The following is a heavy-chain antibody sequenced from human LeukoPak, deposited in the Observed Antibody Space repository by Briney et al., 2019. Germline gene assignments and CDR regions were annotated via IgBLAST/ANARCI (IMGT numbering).Heavy chain of an antibody. V-gene: IGHV4-59*08. J-gene: IGHJ4*02. CDR1: GGSISSYY. CDR2: IYYSGST. D-gene: IGHD6-25*01. Sequence: SETLSLTCTVSGGSISSYYWSWIRQPPGKGLEWSVYIYYSGSTNYNPSPKSRVTISVDTSKNQFSLKLSSVTAADTAVYYCARHGRPYYSDYWGQGTLVTVSS. CDR3: ARHGRPYYSDY.